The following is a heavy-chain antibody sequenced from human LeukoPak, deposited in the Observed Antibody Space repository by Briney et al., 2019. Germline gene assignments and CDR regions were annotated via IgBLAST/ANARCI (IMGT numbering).Heavy chain of an antibody. Sequence: SETLSLTCTVSGGSISSYYWSWIRQPPGKGLEWIGYIYYSGSTNYNPSLKSRVTISVDTSKNQFSLKLSSVTAADTAVYYCARHRRGTGMDFDYWGQGTLVTVSS. D-gene: IGHD5-18*01. V-gene: IGHV4-59*08. CDR1: GGSISSYY. CDR2: IYYSGST. J-gene: IGHJ4*02. CDR3: ARHRRGTGMDFDY.